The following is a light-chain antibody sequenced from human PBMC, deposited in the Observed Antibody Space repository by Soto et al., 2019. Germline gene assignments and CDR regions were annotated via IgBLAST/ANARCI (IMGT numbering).Light chain of an antibody. Sequence: EIVLTQSPGTLSLSPGERATLSCRASQSVSSSYLAWYQQKPGQAPRLLIYGASSRATGIPDRFSGGGSGTDFTLTISRLEPEDFAVYYCQQRSNWPPITFGQGTRLEIK. CDR2: GAS. J-gene: IGKJ5*01. V-gene: IGKV3D-20*02. CDR3: QQRSNWPPIT. CDR1: QSVSSSY.